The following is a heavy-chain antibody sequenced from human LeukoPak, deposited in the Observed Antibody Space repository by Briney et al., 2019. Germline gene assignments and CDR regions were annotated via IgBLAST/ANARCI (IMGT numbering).Heavy chain of an antibody. Sequence: SQTLSLTCAISGDSVSSNSAAWNWIRQSPSRGLEWLGRTYYRSKWYNDYAVSVKSRITINPDTSKNQFSLQLSSVTAADTAVYYCARVDWNDLWGYMDVWGKGTTVTVSS. D-gene: IGHD1-1*01. CDR3: ARVDWNDLWGYMDV. V-gene: IGHV6-1*01. CDR1: GDSVSSNSAA. J-gene: IGHJ6*03. CDR2: TYYRSKWYN.